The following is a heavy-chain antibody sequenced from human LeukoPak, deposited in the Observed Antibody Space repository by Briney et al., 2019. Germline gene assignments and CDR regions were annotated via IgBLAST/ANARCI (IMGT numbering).Heavy chain of an antibody. CDR2: IDPGDSDN. Sequence: AESLNISCNGFGYTFTSYWICWVRQMPGKGLEWMGIIDPGDSDNRYSLCFQGKVTISAAKSISTDYLQWSSLEDSDTAIYYCARGGVDNRCFDYWGPGFMVTVSS. D-gene: IGHD1-14*01. CDR3: ARGGVDNRCFDY. J-gene: IGHJ4*02. V-gene: IGHV5-51*01. CDR1: GYTFTSYW.